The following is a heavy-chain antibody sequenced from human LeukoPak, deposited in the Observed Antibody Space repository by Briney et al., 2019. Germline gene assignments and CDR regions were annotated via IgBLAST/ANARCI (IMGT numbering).Heavy chain of an antibody. CDR3: ARYDILTGDYYMDV. D-gene: IGHD3-9*01. V-gene: IGHV1-18*01. J-gene: IGHJ6*03. CDR2: ISAYNGNT. CDR1: GYTFTSYG. Sequence: ASVKVSCTASGYTFTSYGISWVRQAPGQGLEWMGWISAYNGNTNYAQKLQGRVTMTTDTSTSTAYMELRSLRSDDTAVYYCARYDILTGDYYMDVWGKGTTVTISS.